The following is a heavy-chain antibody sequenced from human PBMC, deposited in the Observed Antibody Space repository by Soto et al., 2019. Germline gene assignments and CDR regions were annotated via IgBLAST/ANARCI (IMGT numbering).Heavy chain of an antibody. J-gene: IGHJ6*02. V-gene: IGHV4-59*01. CDR2: IYYSGST. CDR1: GGSISSYY. CDR3: ARDLTVTTLRDYYYYGMDV. D-gene: IGHD4-17*01. Sequence: PSETLSLTCTVSGGSISSYYWSWIRQPPGKGLEWIGYIYYSGSTNYNPSLKSRVTISVDTSKNQFSLKLSSVTAADTAVYYCARDLTVTTLRDYYYYGMDVWGQGTTVTVSS.